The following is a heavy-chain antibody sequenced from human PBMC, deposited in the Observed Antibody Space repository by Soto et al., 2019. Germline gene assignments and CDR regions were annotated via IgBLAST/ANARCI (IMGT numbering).Heavy chain of an antibody. CDR1: GYSFTSYY. Sequence: SLKGSCKASGYSFTSYYMHWVRQAPGQGLEWMGIINPSGGSTSYAQKFQGRVTMTRDTSTSTVYMELSSLRSEDTAVYYCARAITMKAMEDYCYGMDVWGQGTKVTVSS. CDR2: INPSGGST. D-gene: IGHD3-3*01. CDR3: ARAITMKAMEDYCYGMDV. V-gene: IGHV1-46*01. J-gene: IGHJ6*02.